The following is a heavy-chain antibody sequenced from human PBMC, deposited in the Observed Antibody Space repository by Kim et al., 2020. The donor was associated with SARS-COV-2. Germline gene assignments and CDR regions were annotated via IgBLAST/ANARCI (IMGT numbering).Heavy chain of an antibody. D-gene: IGHD2-15*01. J-gene: IGHJ6*02. Sequence: GGSLRLSCAASGFRSSNYYVNWVRQRPGNGLEWVSRISNDGGVTHYADSVRGRLTMSRDSAENTVYLQMNSLSAEDTAVYFCARGIFRDGFDVWGQGTTVSVSS. CDR1: GFRSSNYY. V-gene: IGHV3-74*01. CDR3: ARGIFRDGFDV. CDR2: ISNDGGVT.